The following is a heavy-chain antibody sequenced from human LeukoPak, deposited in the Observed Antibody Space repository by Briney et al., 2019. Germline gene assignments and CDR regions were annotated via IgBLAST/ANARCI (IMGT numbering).Heavy chain of an antibody. D-gene: IGHD1-26*01. CDR3: VIFIMGTTTTDY. Sequence: PSETLSLTCTVSGGSISSSSYYWGWIRQPPGKGLEWIGSIYYSGSTYYNPSLKSRVTISVDTSKNQFSLNLSSVTATAVYYCVIFIMGTTTTDYWGQGTLVTVSS. CDR2: IYYSGST. J-gene: IGHJ4*02. CDR1: GGSISSSSYY. V-gene: IGHV4-39*01.